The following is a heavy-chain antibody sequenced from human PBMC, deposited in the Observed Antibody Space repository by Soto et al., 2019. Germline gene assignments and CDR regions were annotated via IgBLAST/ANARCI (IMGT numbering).Heavy chain of an antibody. J-gene: IGHJ6*02. CDR3: GRAVMGTIFGVANYYYYYGMDV. Sequence: ASVKVSCKASGGTFSSYAISWVRQAPGQGLEWMGGIIPIFGTANYAQKFQGRVTITADESTSTAYMELSSLRSEDTAVYYCGRAVMGTIFGVANYYYYYGMDVWGQGTTVTVSS. CDR1: GGTFSSYA. CDR2: IIPIFGTA. V-gene: IGHV1-69*13. D-gene: IGHD3-3*01.